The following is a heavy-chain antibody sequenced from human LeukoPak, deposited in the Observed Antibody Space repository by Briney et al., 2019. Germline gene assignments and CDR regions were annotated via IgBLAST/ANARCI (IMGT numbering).Heavy chain of an antibody. Sequence: GASVKVSCKASGYTFTSYGISWVRQAPGQGLEWMGWISAYNGNTNYAEKLQGRVTMTTDTSTSTAYMELKSLRSDDTAVYYCARATDYGDFSYYYYYYMDVWGKGTTVTVSS. D-gene: IGHD4-17*01. V-gene: IGHV1-18*01. CDR3: ARATDYGDFSYYYYYYMDV. CDR1: GYTFTSYG. J-gene: IGHJ6*03. CDR2: ISAYNGNT.